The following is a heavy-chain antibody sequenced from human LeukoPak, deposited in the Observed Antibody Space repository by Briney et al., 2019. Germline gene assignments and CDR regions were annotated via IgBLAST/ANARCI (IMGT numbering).Heavy chain of an antibody. V-gene: IGHV4-4*02. CDR1: GASISSGDW. Sequence: SETLSLTCTVSGASISSGDWWSWVRQPPGQGLEWIGEIHHSGTSIYNPSLTSRVTISADKSKNQFSLKVTSVTAADTAVYYCASLMGSGSWYSWFDPWGQGTLVTVSS. CDR3: ASLMGSGSWYSWFDP. D-gene: IGHD6-13*01. J-gene: IGHJ5*02. CDR2: IHHSGTS.